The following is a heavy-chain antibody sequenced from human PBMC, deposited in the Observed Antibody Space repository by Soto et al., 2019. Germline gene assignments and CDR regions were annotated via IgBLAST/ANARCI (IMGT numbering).Heavy chain of an antibody. CDR3: ARGRSSIDAWDS. CDR2: ISSSSRYI. J-gene: IGHJ3*02. D-gene: IGHD6-13*01. V-gene: IGHV3-21*01. CDR1: GFTFSSYS. Sequence: EVQLVESGGGLVKPGGSLRLSCAASGFTFSSYSMNWVRQAPGTGLEWVSSISSSSRYIYYADSVKVRFTISRDNAKNSLYLQMNSLRAEDTAVYYCARGRSSIDAWDSWGQGTKVTVSS.